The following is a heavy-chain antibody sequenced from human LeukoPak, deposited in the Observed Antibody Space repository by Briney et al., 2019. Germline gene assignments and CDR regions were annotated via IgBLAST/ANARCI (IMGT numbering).Heavy chain of an antibody. J-gene: IGHJ6*02. CDR2: ISSSSNYI. Sequence: GGSLRLSCAASGFTFSSFIMNWVRQAPGKGLEWVSSISSSSNYIYYADSVKGRFTISRDNAKKSLSLQMNSLRAEDTAVYYCAGDRSMVRGVIVYGMDVWGQGTTVTVSS. D-gene: IGHD3-10*01. V-gene: IGHV3-21*01. CDR3: AGDRSMVRGVIVYGMDV. CDR1: GFTFSSFI.